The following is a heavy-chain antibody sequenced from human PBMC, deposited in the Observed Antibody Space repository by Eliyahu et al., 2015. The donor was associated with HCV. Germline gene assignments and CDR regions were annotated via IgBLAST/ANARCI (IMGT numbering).Heavy chain of an antibody. CDR1: GFTFANAW. CDR2: IKSKTDGGTT. Sequence: EVQLVESGGGLVKPGGSLRLSCAASGFTFANAWMSWVRQAPGEGAGGVGLIKSKTDGGTTHYAAPVKGRFTISRDDSKNTLYLQMNSLKTEDTAVYYCTTLTGGDYWGQGTLVTVSS. CDR3: TTLTGGDY. D-gene: IGHD7-27*01. V-gene: IGHV3-15*01. J-gene: IGHJ4*02.